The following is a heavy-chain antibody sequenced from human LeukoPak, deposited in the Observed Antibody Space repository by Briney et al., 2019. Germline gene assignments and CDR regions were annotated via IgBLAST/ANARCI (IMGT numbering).Heavy chain of an antibody. V-gene: IGHV4-59*01. D-gene: IGHD2-21*02. J-gene: IGHJ4*02. CDR2: IYYSGST. CDR1: GGSISSYY. Sequence: SETLSLTCTVSGGSISSYYWSWIRQPPGKGLEWIGYIYYSGSTNYNPSLKSRVTISVDTSKNQFSLKLSSVTAADTAVYYCVRAYCGGDCYSPYYFDYWGRGTLVTVSS. CDR3: VRAYCGGDCYSPYYFDY.